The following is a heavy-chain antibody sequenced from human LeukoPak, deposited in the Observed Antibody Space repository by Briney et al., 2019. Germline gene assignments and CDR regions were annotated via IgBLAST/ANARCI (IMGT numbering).Heavy chain of an antibody. J-gene: IGHJ4*02. CDR1: GFIFSSYG. V-gene: IGHV3-33*01. CDR3: ARADIAAAGYPYY. CDR2: IWYDGSNK. D-gene: IGHD6-13*01. Sequence: PGRSLRLSCAASGFIFSSYGMHWVRQAPGKGLEWVAVIWYDGSNKYYADSVKGRFTISRDNSKNTLYLQMNSLRAEDTAVYYCARADIAAAGYPYYWGQGTLVTVSS.